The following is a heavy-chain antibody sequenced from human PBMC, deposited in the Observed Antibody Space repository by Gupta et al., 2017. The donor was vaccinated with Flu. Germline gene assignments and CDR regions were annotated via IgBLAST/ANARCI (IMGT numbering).Heavy chain of an antibody. V-gene: IGHV3-33*01. CDR2: IWYDGSNK. D-gene: IGHD2-2*01. Sequence: QVQLVESGGGVVQPGRSLRLSCAASGFTFSSYGMHWVRQAPGKGLEWVAVIWYDGSNKYYADSVKGRFTISRDNSKNTLYLQMNSLRAEDTAVYYCAREARIVVVPAAAPGFDYWGQGTLVTVSS. CDR1: GFTFSSYG. J-gene: IGHJ4*02. CDR3: AREARIVVVPAAAPGFDY.